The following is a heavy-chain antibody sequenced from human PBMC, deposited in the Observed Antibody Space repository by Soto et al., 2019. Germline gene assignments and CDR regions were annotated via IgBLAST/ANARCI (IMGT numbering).Heavy chain of an antibody. Sequence: PGGSLRLSCASSVFTFSDHWMICIRHSPGKWLEWISYITNIDNTEKYADSVRGRFAVSRDNAKKSLYLQMNSLRADDTAVYYCVRRGADQSLTFGGQGTLVPVS. V-gene: IGHV3-11*01. CDR3: VRRGADQSLTF. CDR2: ITNIDNTE. J-gene: IGHJ4*02. D-gene: IGHD7-27*01. CDR1: VFTFSDHW.